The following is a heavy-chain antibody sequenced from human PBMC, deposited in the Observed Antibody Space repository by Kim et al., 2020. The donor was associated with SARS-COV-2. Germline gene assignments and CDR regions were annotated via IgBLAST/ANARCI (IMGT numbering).Heavy chain of an antibody. D-gene: IGHD3-22*01. CDR3: RGDDSTAGAFDV. Sequence: SETLSLTCTVSGGSVTSSNYYWGWIRQPPGKGLVWIGSFYNSGSTYYNPSLKSRVTISVDTSKNQFSLKLKSVTATDAAVYFCRGDDSTAGAFDVRC. CDR1: GGSVTSSNYY. V-gene: IGHV4-39*01. J-gene: IGHJ3*01. CDR2: FYNSGST.